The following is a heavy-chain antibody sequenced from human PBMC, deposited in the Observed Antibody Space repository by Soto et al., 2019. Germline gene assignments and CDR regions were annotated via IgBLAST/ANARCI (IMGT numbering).Heavy chain of an antibody. CDR3: AKVCNTFLVVVAANVYY. Sequence: EVPLLESGGGLVQPGGALRLSCAASGFTFSSYAMSWVRQAPGKGREWVSAISGSGGSPYYADSGKCRFTISRDNSKNTLYLEMNSVSAEDTAVYYCAKVCNTFLVVVAANVYYWGQGTLVTVSS. V-gene: IGHV3-23*01. CDR2: ISGSGGSP. D-gene: IGHD2-15*01. CDR1: GFTFSSYA. J-gene: IGHJ4*02.